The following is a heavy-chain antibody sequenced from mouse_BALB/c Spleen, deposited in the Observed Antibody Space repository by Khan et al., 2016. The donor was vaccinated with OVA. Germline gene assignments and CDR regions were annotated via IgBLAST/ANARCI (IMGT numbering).Heavy chain of an antibody. V-gene: IGHV1S136*01. CDR1: GYTFTSYV. Sequence: VQLQQSGPELVKPGASVKMSCKASGYTFTSYVMHWVKQKPGQGLEWIGYINPYNDGNKYNEKFKGKATLTSDKSSSTAYMELRSLTSDDAAFCYCARRDYYGSSSFAYWGQGTLVTVSA. CDR2: INPYNDGN. D-gene: IGHD1-1*01. CDR3: ARRDYYGSSSFAY. J-gene: IGHJ3*01.